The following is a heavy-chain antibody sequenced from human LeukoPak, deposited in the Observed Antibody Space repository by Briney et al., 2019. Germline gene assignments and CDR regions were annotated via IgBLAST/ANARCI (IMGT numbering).Heavy chain of an antibody. Sequence: GGSLRLSCAASGFTFSSYSMNWVRQAPGKGLEWVSYISSSSSTIYYADSVKGRFTISRDNAKNSLYLQMNSLRAEGTAVYYCARDGAMVTYWFDPWGQGTLVTVSS. J-gene: IGHJ5*02. V-gene: IGHV3-48*04. CDR2: ISSSSSTI. D-gene: IGHD5-18*01. CDR1: GFTFSSYS. CDR3: ARDGAMVTYWFDP.